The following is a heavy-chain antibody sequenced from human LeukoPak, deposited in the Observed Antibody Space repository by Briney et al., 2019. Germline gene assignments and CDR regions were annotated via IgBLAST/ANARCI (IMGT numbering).Heavy chain of an antibody. J-gene: IGHJ4*02. CDR3: ARYDLSPLDY. Sequence: PSETLSLTCAVSGASVTTYYWSWIRQPSGKGLEWIGFIHHSGLTEYHASLNNRVSISVDTSKNQFSLRLSSVTPADTAVYYCARYDLSPLDYWGQGLPITVSS. CDR1: GASVTTYY. V-gene: IGHV4-59*02. CDR2: IHHSGLT. D-gene: IGHD2/OR15-2a*01.